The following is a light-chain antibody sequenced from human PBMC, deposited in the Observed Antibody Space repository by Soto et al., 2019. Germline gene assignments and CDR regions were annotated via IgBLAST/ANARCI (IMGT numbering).Light chain of an antibody. CDR2: EVS. CDR1: SSDVGNYKY. J-gene: IGLJ3*02. CDR3: SSYEGSDNWV. V-gene: IGLV2-8*01. Sequence: QSALTQSPSASGSPGQSVTISCTGTSSDVGNYKYVSWYQQHPGKAPKLMIYEVSKRPSGVPDRFSGSKPGNTASLTVSGVEAEDEDDYYCSSYEGSDNWVFGGGTKLTVL.